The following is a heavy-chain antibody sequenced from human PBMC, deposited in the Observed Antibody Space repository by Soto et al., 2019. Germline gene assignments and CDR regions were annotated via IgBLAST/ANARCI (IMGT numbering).Heavy chain of an antibody. D-gene: IGHD3-22*01. CDR1: GYTFTSYY. CDR3: GRVREGRDYFECSGY. CDR2: INPKIGTT. J-gene: IGHJ4*02. Sequence: ASVKVSCKAPGYTFTSYYIHWVRQAPGQGLEWVGLINPKIGTTSDAPKFQGRVTMTSDTSTNPANMELKSLRLEDTAVSYCGRVREGRDYFECSGYWGQGTLVTVSS. V-gene: IGHV1-46*01.